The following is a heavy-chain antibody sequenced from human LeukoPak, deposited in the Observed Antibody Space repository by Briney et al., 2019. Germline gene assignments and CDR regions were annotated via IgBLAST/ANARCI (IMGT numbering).Heavy chain of an antibody. V-gene: IGHV4-61*01. CDR1: GGSISSSSYY. CDR3: ARAGDAVVSGGSQVLDV. J-gene: IGHJ6*04. Sequence: PSETLSLTCTVSGGSISSSSYYWSWIRQPPGKGLEWIGYIYYSGSTNYNPSLKSRVTISVDTSKNQFSLKLSSVTAADTAVYYCARAGDAVVSGGSQVLDVWGKGTTVTISS. D-gene: IGHD4-23*01. CDR2: IYYSGST.